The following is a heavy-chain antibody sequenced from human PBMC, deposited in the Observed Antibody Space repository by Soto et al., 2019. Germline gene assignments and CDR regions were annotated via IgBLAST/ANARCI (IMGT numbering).Heavy chain of an antibody. J-gene: IGHJ3*02. CDR2: IIPIFGTA. CDR3: VRDSEATYYGSGSDAFDI. Sequence: QVQLVQSGAEVKKPGSSVKVSCKASGGTFSSYAISWVRQAPGQGLEWMGGIIPIFGTANYAQKFQGRVTITADESTSTAYMELSSLRSEDTAVYYCVRDSEATYYGSGSDAFDIWGQGTMVTVSS. CDR1: GGTFSSYA. D-gene: IGHD3-10*01. V-gene: IGHV1-69*01.